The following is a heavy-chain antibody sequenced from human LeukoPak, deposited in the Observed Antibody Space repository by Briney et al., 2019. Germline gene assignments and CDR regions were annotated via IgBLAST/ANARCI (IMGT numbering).Heavy chain of an antibody. CDR3: ARGGTSGTTVTYYFDY. Sequence: KPGGSLRLSCAASGFAFSSYTMNWVRQAPGKGLEWVSVLYRGGTAYYADSVKGRFTISRDNSKNTLYLQINTLRADDTAVYYCARGGTSGTTVTYYFDYWGQGTLVTVPS. CDR2: LYRGGTA. J-gene: IGHJ4*02. V-gene: IGHV3-66*01. D-gene: IGHD5-12*01. CDR1: GFAFSSYT.